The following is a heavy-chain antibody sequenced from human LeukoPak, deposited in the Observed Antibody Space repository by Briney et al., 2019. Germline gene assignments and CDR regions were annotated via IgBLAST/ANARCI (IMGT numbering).Heavy chain of an antibody. V-gene: IGHV3-48*02. CDR3: ARVRGATLSYHYFDY. CDR2: IIGSGDLI. CDR1: GFXFSSYS. J-gene: IGHJ4*02. Sequence: PGGSLRLSCAASGFXFSSYSINWVRQAPGKGLEWVSFIIGSGDLIYYADSVTGRFTISRDNAKNSLYLQMNSLRDDDTAVYYCARVRGATLSYHYFDYWGQGALVTVSS. D-gene: IGHD1-26*01.